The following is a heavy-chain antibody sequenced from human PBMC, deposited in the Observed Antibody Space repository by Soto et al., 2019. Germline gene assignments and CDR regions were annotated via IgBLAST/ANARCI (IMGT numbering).Heavy chain of an antibody. V-gene: IGHV4-31*03. J-gene: IGHJ4*02. D-gene: IGHD3-10*01. Sequence: PSETLSLTCTVSGGSISSGGYYWSWIRQHPGKGLEWIGYIYYSGSTYYNPSLKSRVTISVDTSKNQFSLKLSSVTAADTAVYYCARVRPGSGSYYNEPYFDYWGQGTLVTVSS. CDR3: ARVRPGSGSYYNEPYFDY. CDR2: IYYSGST. CDR1: GGSISSGGYY.